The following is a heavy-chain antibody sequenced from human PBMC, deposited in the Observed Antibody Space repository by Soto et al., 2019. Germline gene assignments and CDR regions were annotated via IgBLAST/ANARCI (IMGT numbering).Heavy chain of an antibody. CDR3: TFGGNSGDY. CDR1: GLTLGAYA. Sequence: GGSLRLSCTASGLTLGAYAMSWVRQAPGKGLEWVGFIKSKAYGGTTEYAASVKGRFSISRDDSKSSAYLQMNSLKTEDTAVYYCTFGGNSGDYWGQGTLVTVSS. CDR2: IKSKAYGGTT. J-gene: IGHJ4*02. V-gene: IGHV3-49*04. D-gene: IGHD2-21*02.